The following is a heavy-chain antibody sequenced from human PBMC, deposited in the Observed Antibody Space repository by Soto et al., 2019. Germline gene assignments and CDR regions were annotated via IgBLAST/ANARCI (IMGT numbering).Heavy chain of an antibody. J-gene: IGHJ4*02. Sequence: GASVKVSCKASGYSLNSYARVFVRQAPGQRLEWMGWINAGNGNTKYSQKFQGRVTITRDTSASTAYMELSSLIFEDTAVYYCARWICSWGQGTRDTVSS. CDR3: ARWICS. CDR1: GYSLNSYA. CDR2: INAGNGNT. V-gene: IGHV1-3*01. D-gene: IGHD5-12*01.